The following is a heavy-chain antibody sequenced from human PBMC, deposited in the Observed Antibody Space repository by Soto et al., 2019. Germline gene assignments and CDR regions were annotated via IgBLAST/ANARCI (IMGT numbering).Heavy chain of an antibody. Sequence: QVQLVESGGGVVQPGRSLRLSCAASGFTFSSYAMHWVRQAPGKGLEWVAVISYDGSNKYYADSVKGRFTISRDNSKNTLYLQMNSLRAEDTAGYYCARDPYGDYAYFDLWGRGTLVTVSS. J-gene: IGHJ2*01. CDR1: GFTFSSYA. CDR3: ARDPYGDYAYFDL. CDR2: ISYDGSNK. D-gene: IGHD4-17*01. V-gene: IGHV3-30-3*01.